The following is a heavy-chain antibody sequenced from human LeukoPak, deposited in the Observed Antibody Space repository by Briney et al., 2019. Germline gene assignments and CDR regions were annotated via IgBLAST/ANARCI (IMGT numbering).Heavy chain of an antibody. J-gene: IGHJ4*02. CDR3: AREYSSGWYYFDY. V-gene: IGHV1-69*13. CDR2: IIPIFGTA. Sequence: SVKVSCKASGGTFSSYAISWVRQAPGQGLEWMGGIIPIFGTANYAQKFQGRVTITADESTSTAYMKLSSLRSEDTAVYYCAREYSSGWYYFDYWGQGTLVTVSS. D-gene: IGHD6-19*01. CDR1: GGTFSSYA.